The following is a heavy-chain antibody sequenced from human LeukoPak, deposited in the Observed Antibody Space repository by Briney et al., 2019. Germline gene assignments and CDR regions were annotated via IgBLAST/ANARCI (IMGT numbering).Heavy chain of an antibody. D-gene: IGHD6-19*01. CDR1: GFTFSSYD. Sequence: PGGSLRLSCAASGFTFSSYDMHWVRQATGKGLEWVSAIGTAGDTYYPGSVKGRFTISRENAKNSLYLQMNSLRAGDTAVYYCARGHSSGWYPGRNYYYMDVWGKGTTVTISS. CDR3: ARGHSSGWYPGRNYYYMDV. CDR2: IGTAGDT. V-gene: IGHV3-13*01. J-gene: IGHJ6*03.